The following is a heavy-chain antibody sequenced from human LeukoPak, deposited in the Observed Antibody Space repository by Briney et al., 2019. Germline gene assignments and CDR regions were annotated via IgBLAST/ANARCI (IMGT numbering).Heavy chain of an antibody. CDR2: ISWNSGSI. D-gene: IGHD1-26*01. Sequence: PGRSLRLSCAASGFTFDDYAMHWVRQAPGKGLEWVSGISWNSGSIGYADSVKGRFIISRDNAKNSLYLQMNSLRAEDTALYYCAKDAKRGSYFFGHFDYWGQGTLVTVSS. CDR3: AKDAKRGSYFFGHFDY. J-gene: IGHJ4*02. V-gene: IGHV3-9*01. CDR1: GFTFDDYA.